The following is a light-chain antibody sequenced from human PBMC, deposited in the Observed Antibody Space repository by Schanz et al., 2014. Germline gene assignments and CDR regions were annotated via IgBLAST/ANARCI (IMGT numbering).Light chain of an antibody. V-gene: IGKV3-20*01. CDR2: RAS. CDR1: QSVSSTF. J-gene: IGKJ4*01. CDR3: QQYNSPLT. Sequence: EIVLTQSPGTLSLSPGERATLSCRTSQSVSSTFLAWYQQKPGQAPRLLIYRASTRATGIPDRFSGSGSGTDFTLTISRLEPEDFATYYCQQYNSPLTFGGGTKVEIK.